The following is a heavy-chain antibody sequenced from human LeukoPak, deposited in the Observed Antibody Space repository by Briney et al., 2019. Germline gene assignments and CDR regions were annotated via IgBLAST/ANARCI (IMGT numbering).Heavy chain of an antibody. Sequence: GGSLRLSCAASGFTFSSYAMSWVRQAPGKGLEWVSGISESGGSTYYADSVKGRFTISRDNSKNTLYLQMNSLRAEDTAVYYCARDPYSSKPKNFDYWGQGTLVTVSS. V-gene: IGHV3-23*01. J-gene: IGHJ4*02. CDR3: ARDPYSSKPKNFDY. CDR2: ISESGGST. CDR1: GFTFSSYA. D-gene: IGHD6-13*01.